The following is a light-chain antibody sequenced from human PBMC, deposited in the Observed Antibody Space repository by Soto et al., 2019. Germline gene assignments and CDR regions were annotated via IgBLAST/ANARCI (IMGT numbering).Light chain of an antibody. CDR2: GAS. V-gene: IGKV3-20*01. J-gene: IGKJ1*01. CDR1: QSVSSTY. CDR3: HQCGNSWWT. Sequence: ETVLTQSPGSLSLPPGETATLSCRASQSVSSTYLAWYQQKPGQAPRVLIYGASSRATGIPDRFSGSGSGTDFTLTISRLEPEDFAVYYCHQCGNSWWTFGQGTKVEIK.